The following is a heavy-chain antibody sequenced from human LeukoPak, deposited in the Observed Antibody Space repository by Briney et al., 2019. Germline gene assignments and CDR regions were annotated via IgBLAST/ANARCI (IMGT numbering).Heavy chain of an antibody. CDR2: IYHSGST. J-gene: IGHJ4*02. D-gene: IGHD3-22*01. CDR1: GGPISSGGYS. V-gene: IGHV4-30-2*01. Sequence: SQALSLTCAVSGGPISSGGYSWSWIRQPPGKGLEWIGYIYHSGSTYYNPSLKSRVTISVDRSKNQFSLKLSSVTAADTAVYYCARVYYDSSGYSLLDYWGQGTLVTVSS. CDR3: ARVYYDSSGYSLLDY.